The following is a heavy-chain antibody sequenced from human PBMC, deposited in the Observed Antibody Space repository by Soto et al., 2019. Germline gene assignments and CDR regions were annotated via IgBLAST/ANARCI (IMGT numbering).Heavy chain of an antibody. J-gene: IGHJ5*02. D-gene: IGHD3-3*01. Sequence: SETLSLTCAVYCGSVNGYYWHWIRQPPWKGLERIGEINPTGGTHYNPSLKSRVTMSVDTSKNQFSMRLSSVTAEETAIYYCATSIRVFGLQSPPFDPSGPGTDVTVPS. CDR1: CGSVNGYY. CDR2: INPTGGT. V-gene: IGHV4-34*01. CDR3: ATSIRVFGLQSPPFDP.